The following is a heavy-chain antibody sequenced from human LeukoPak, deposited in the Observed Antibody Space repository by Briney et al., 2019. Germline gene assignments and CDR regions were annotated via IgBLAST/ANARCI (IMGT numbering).Heavy chain of an antibody. CDR2: ISYSGAT. CDR1: GGSFSSGSYY. Sequence: PSETLSLTCTVSGGSFSSGSYYWSWIRQPPGKGLEWIGYISYSGATNYNPSLKSRVTISLDTSKNQFSLKLTSVTAADTAVYYCATRTDWFDPWGQGTLVTVSS. J-gene: IGHJ5*02. CDR3: ATRTDWFDP. V-gene: IGHV4-61*01.